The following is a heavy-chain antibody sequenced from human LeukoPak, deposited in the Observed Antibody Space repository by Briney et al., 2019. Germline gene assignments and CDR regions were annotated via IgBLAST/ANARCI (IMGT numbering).Heavy chain of an antibody. CDR2: IIPIFGTA. V-gene: IGHV1-69*13. J-gene: IGHJ4*02. D-gene: IGHD4-17*01. CDR3: ARDRDYGDLRGGNYFDY. Sequence: VRVSCKASGRTFSSYAISWVRQAPGQGLEWMGRIIPIFGTANYAQKFQGRVTITTDESTSTAYMELSSLRSEDTAVYYCARDRDYGDLRGGNYFDYWGQGTLVTVSS. CDR1: GRTFSSYA.